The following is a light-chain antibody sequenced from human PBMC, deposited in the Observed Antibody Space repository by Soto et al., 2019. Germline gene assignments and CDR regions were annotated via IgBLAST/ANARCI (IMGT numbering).Light chain of an antibody. J-gene: IGLJ2*01. CDR3: SSKSSSTTLVV. CDR2: EVN. V-gene: IGLV2-14*01. Sequence: QSVLTQPASVSGSPGQSVTISCTGTSSDIGADNYVSWYQQHPGKAPKLVIFEVNNRPSGVSNRFSGSRSGNTASLTISGLQAEDEADYYCSSKSSSTTLVVFGGGTQLTVL. CDR1: SSDIGADNY.